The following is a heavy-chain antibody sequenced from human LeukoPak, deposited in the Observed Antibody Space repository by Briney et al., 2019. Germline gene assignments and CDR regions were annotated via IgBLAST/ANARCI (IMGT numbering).Heavy chain of an antibody. Sequence: SETLSLTCTVSGGSISSGGYYWSWIRQHPGKGLEWIGYIYHSGSTYYNPSLKSRVTISVDRSKNQFSLKLSSVTAADTAVYYCARGRLEAFDIWGQGTMVTVSS. CDR1: GGSISSGGYY. V-gene: IGHV4-30-2*01. CDR3: ARGRLEAFDI. J-gene: IGHJ3*02. CDR2: IYHSGST.